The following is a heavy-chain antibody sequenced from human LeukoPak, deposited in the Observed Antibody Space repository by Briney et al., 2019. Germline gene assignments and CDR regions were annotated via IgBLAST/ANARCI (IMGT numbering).Heavy chain of an antibody. CDR1: GFTFSSYS. J-gene: IGHJ4*02. D-gene: IGHD3-22*01. CDR3: AKYYYDSSGYYYVFGY. CDR2: ISSSSSIT. V-gene: IGHV3-48*02. Sequence: GGSLRLSCAASGFTFSSYSMNWVRDARGKGLEWVSYISSSSSITYYADSVKGRFTSSRNDAKNSLDLQMNSLIDEDTAVDYCAKYYYDSSGYYYVFGYWGQGTLVTVSS.